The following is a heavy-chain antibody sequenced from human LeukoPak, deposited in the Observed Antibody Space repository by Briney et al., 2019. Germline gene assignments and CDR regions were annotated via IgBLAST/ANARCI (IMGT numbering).Heavy chain of an antibody. CDR2: IYYSGST. Sequence: SETLSLTCTVSGGSIRSSYYYWGWIRQPPGKGLEWIGYIYYSGSTNYNPSLKSRVTISVDTSKNQFSLKLSSVTAADTAVYYCASTYYDFWSGYFPMDVWGQGTTVTVSS. V-gene: IGHV4-61*05. J-gene: IGHJ6*02. CDR3: ASTYYDFWSGYFPMDV. CDR1: GGSIRSSYYY. D-gene: IGHD3-3*01.